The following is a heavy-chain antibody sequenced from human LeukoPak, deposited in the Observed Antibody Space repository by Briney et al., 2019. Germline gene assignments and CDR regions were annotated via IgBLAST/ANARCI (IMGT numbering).Heavy chain of an antibody. J-gene: IGHJ4*02. CDR3: ASYSGEVGGKTLQSFDY. CDR2: IYHSGST. CDR1: GGSISSGGYY. D-gene: IGHD7-27*01. Sequence: PSETLSLTCTVSGGSISSGGYYWSWIRQPPGKGLEWIGYIYHSGSTYYNPSLKSRVTISVDRSKNQFSLKLSSVTAADTAVYYCASYSGEVGGKTLQSFDYWGQGTLVTVSS. V-gene: IGHV4-30-2*01.